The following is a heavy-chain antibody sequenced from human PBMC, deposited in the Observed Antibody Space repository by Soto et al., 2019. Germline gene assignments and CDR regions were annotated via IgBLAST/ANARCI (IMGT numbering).Heavy chain of an antibody. CDR2: IIPIFGTA. D-gene: IGHD3-22*01. V-gene: IGHV1-69*13. CDR1: GDTFSSYA. Sequence: SVKVSCKASGDTFSSYAISWVRQAPGQGLEWMGGIIPIFGTANYAQKFQGRVTITADESTSTAYMGLSSLRSEHTAVYYCASRSLGITMIGVVRPSTSYYGMDVWRKGTKV. CDR3: ASRSLGITMIGVVRPSTSYYGMDV. J-gene: IGHJ6*04.